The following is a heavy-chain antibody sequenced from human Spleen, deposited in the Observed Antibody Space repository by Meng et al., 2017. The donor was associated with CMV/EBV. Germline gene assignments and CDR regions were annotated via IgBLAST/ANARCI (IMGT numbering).Heavy chain of an antibody. CDR2: ISSSGSTI. CDR3: ARVASGSALGY. CDR1: GFTFSDYY. J-gene: IGHJ4*02. D-gene: IGHD1-26*01. Sequence: GESLKISCAASGFTFSDYYMSWIRQAPGKGLEWVSYISSSGSTIYYADSVKGRFTISRDNAKNSLYLQMNSLRAEDTAVYYCARVASGSALGYWGQGTLVTVSS. V-gene: IGHV3-11*04.